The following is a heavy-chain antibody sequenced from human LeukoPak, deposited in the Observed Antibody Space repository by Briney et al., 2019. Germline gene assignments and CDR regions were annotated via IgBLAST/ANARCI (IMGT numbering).Heavy chain of an antibody. V-gene: IGHV4-39*01. J-gene: IGHJ4*02. D-gene: IGHD4-17*01. Sequence: SETLSLTCTVSGGSISSSSYYWGWIRQPPGKGLEWIGSIYYSGSTYYNPSLKSRVTISVDTSKNQFSLKLSSVTAADTAVYYCAGHITNDYGDNFDYWGQGTLVTVSS. CDR1: GGSISSSSYY. CDR3: AGHITNDYGDNFDY. CDR2: IYYSGST.